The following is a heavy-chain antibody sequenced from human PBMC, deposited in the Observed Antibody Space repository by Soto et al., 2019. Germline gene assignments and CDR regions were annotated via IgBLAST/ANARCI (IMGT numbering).Heavy chain of an antibody. CDR2: ISGSGSTI. CDR1: GFSLSGYE. CDR3: TRDGVSISEAGLTYNGMDV. V-gene: IGHV3-48*03. Sequence: EEILVGSGGGLVQPGGSLRLSCAASGFSLSGYEMNWVRQAPGRGLEWVAYISGSGSTIYYAESVKGRFTISRDDASNLLSLQMNSLRREDTAVYYCTRDGVSISEAGLTYNGMDVWGQGATVTVSS. D-gene: IGHD6-19*01. J-gene: IGHJ6*02.